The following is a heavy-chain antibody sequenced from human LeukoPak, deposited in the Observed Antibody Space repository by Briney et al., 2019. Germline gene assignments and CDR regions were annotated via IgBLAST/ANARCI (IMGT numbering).Heavy chain of an antibody. CDR3: ARRVEGHAFDI. Sequence: ASVKVSCKASGYTFTSYAMNWVRQAPGQGLEWMGWINANTGNPTYAQGFTGRFVFSLDTSVSTAYLQVSSLKAEDTAVYYCARRVEGHAFDIWGQGTMVTVSS. CDR2: INANTGNP. J-gene: IGHJ3*02. D-gene: IGHD1-1*01. CDR1: GYTFTSYA. V-gene: IGHV7-4-1*02.